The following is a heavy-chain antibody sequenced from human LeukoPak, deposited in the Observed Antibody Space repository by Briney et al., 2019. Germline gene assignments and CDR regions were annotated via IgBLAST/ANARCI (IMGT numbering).Heavy chain of an antibody. CDR3: AKDPSGSYSQTPYYYYGMDV. CDR2: ISGSGGST. V-gene: IGHV3-23*01. D-gene: IGHD1-26*01. Sequence: GGSLRLSCAASGFTFSSYAMSWVRQAPGKGLEWVSAISGSGGSTYYADSVKGRFTISRDNSKSTLYLQMNSLRAEDTAVYYCAKDPSGSYSQTPYYYYGMDVWGQGTTVTVSS. J-gene: IGHJ6*02. CDR1: GFTFSSYA.